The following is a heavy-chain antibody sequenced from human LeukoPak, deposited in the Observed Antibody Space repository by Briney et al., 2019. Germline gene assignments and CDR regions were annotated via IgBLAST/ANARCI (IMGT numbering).Heavy chain of an antibody. Sequence: WASVKVSCKASGYTFTSYDINWVRQATGQGLEWMGWMNPNSGNTGYAQKFQGRVTITRNTSISTAYMELSSLRSEDTAVYYCAKDRNVQNKDLWFGVRRRWGQIDLWGQGTLVTVSS. V-gene: IGHV1-8*03. CDR1: GYTFTSYD. D-gene: IGHD3-10*01. J-gene: IGHJ5*02. CDR2: MNPNSGNT. CDR3: AKDRNVQNKDLWFGVRRRWGQIDL.